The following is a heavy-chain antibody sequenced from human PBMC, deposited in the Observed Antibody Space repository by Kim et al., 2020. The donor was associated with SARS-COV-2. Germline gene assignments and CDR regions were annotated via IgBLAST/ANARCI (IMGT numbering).Heavy chain of an antibody. J-gene: IGHJ6*02. CDR2: INSDGSST. CDR1: GFTFSSYW. V-gene: IGHV3-74*01. D-gene: IGHD2-2*01. CDR3: ARGDWGIVVVPAAPKSGMDV. Sequence: GGSLRLSCAASGFTFSSYWMHWVRQAPGKGLVWVSRINSDGSSTSYADSVKGRFTISRDNAKNTLYLQMNSLRAEDTAVYYCARGDWGIVVVPAAPKSGMDVWGQGTTVTVSS.